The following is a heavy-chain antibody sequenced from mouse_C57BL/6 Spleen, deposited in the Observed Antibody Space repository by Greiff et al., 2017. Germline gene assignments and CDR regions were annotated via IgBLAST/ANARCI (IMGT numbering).Heavy chain of an antibody. CDR1: GYTFTSYW. CDR2: IYPGSGST. J-gene: IGHJ1*03. V-gene: IGHV1-55*01. Sequence: QVQLQQPGAELVKPGASVKMSCKASGYTFTSYWITWVKPRPGQGLEWIGDIYPGSGSTNYNEKFKSKATLTVDTSSSTAYMQLSSLTSEDSAVYYCAREEVRYFDVWGTGTTVTVSS. CDR3: AREEVRYFDV.